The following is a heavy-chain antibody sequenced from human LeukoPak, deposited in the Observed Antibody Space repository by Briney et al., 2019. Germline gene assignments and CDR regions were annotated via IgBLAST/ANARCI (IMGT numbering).Heavy chain of an antibody. CDR2: INAGNGNT. CDR1: GYTFTSYA. V-gene: IGHV1-3*01. Sequence: ATVKVSCKASGYTFTSYAMHWVRQAPGQRLEWMGWINAGNGNTKYSQKFQGRVTITRDTSASTVYMELSSLRSEDTGVYYCARVTGTYCDYWGQGTLVTVSS. D-gene: IGHD3-9*01. J-gene: IGHJ4*02. CDR3: ARVTGTYCDY.